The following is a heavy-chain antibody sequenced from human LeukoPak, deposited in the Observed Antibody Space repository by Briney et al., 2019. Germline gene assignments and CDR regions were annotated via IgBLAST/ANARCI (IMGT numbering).Heavy chain of an antibody. CDR3: AREYYYDSSGYPPGD. Sequence: PRGSLRLSCAASGFTFSSYGMHWVRQAPGKGLEWVAVIWYDGSNKYYANSVKGRFTISRDNSKNTLYLQMNSLRAEDTAVYYCAREYYYDSSGYPPGDWGQGTLVTVSS. V-gene: IGHV3-33*01. D-gene: IGHD3-22*01. CDR1: GFTFSSYG. J-gene: IGHJ4*02. CDR2: IWYDGSNK.